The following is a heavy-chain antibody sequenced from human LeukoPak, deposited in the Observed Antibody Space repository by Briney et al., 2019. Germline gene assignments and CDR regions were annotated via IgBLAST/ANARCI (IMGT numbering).Heavy chain of an antibody. CDR3: AKSASYDILTGYYYFEY. D-gene: IGHD3-9*01. CDR2: ISYDGSNK. V-gene: IGHV3-30-3*02. J-gene: IGHJ4*02. CDR1: GFTFSSYA. Sequence: GGSLRLSCAASGFTFSSYAMHWVRQAPGKGLEWVAVISYDGSNKYYADSVKGRFTISRDNSKNTLYLQMNSLRAEDTAVYYCAKSASYDILTGYYYFEYWGQGTLVTVSS.